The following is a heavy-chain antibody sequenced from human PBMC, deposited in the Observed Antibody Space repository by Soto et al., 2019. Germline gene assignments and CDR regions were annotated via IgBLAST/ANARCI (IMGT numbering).Heavy chain of an antibody. D-gene: IGHD3-10*02. CDR2: IDNTGSA. CDR1: GASVSTGVYY. J-gene: IGHJ4*02. V-gene: IGHV4-31*03. CDR3: AGAVSDFDVRRYRTSYFDQ. Sequence: SETLSLTCTVSGASVSTGVYYWTWIRQHPGKGLEWIGYIDNTGSAYYNPSLTGRVDISVDTSKNQFSLNLQSLTAADTAFYYCAGAVSDFDVRRYRTSYFDQWGQGILVTVAS.